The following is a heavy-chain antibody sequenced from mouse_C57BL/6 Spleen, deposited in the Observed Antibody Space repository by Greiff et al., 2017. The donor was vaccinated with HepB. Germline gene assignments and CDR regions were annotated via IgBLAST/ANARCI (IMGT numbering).Heavy chain of an antibody. D-gene: IGHD2-4*01. J-gene: IGHJ3*01. CDR3: APYDYDEGFAY. CDR2: INPSSGYT. Sequence: QVQLQQSGAELARPGASVKMSCKASGYTFTSYTMHWVKQRPGQGLEWIGYINPSSGYTKYNQKFKDKATLTADKSSSTAYKQLSSLTSEDSAVYYCAPYDYDEGFAYWGQGTLVTVSA. V-gene: IGHV1-4*01. CDR1: GYTFTSYT.